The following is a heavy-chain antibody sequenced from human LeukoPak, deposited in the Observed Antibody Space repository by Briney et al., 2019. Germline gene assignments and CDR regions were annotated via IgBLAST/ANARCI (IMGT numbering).Heavy chain of an antibody. V-gene: IGHV1-69*05. CDR2: IIPIFGTA. D-gene: IGHD2-8*01. Sequence: SVKVSCKASGYTFTSYGISWVRQAPGQGLEWMGGIIPIFGTANYAQKFQGRVTITTDESTSTAYMELRSLRSDDTAVYYCARLPMVAKPQDYWGQGTLVTVSS. CDR1: GYTFTSYG. J-gene: IGHJ4*02. CDR3: ARLPMVAKPQDY.